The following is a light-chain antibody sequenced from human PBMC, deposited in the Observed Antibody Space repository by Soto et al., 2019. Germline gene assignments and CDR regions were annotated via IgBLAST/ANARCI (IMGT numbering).Light chain of an antibody. V-gene: IGLV2-11*01. CDR1: SSDVGGYNY. CDR3: CSYAGSYTLYV. J-gene: IGLJ1*01. CDR2: DVS. Sequence: QSARSHPLSVSGSPGHAVTISCTGTSSDVGGYNYVSWYQQHPGKAPKLMIYDVSKRPSGVPDRFSGSKSGNTASLTISGLQAEDEADYYCCSYAGSYTLYVFGTGTKVTAL.